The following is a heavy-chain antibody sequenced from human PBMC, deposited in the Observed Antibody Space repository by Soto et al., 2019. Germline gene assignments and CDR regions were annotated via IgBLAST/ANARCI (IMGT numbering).Heavy chain of an antibody. CDR3: SGGVGDAF. D-gene: IGHD1-26*01. J-gene: IGHJ4*02. V-gene: IGHV3-7*04. CDR2: IKQDGSEK. Sequence: EVHLVESGGGLVQTGGSLRLSCAIFESTVSRDWMNWVRQAPGKGLEWVAHIKQDGSEKYYVDSVKGRFTISRDNAKKSLYLQMNSLRPADTAMYSCSGGVGDAFWGQGTLVTVSS. CDR1: ESTVSRDW.